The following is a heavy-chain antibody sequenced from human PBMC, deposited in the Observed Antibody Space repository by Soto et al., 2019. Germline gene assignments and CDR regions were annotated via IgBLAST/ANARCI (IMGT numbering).Heavy chain of an antibody. D-gene: IGHD3-3*01. J-gene: IGHJ4*02. CDR3: AKGAREWPYFDY. Sequence: GGSLRLSCAASGFTFSSYGMHWVRQAPGKGLEWVAVISYDGSNKYYADSVKGRFTISRDNSKNTLYLQMNSLRAEDTAVYYCAKGAREWPYFDYWGQGTLVTVSS. CDR2: ISYDGSNK. V-gene: IGHV3-30*18. CDR1: GFTFSSYG.